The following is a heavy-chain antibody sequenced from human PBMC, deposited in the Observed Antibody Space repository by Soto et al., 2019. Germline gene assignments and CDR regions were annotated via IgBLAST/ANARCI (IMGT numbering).Heavy chain of an antibody. V-gene: IGHV2-5*01. CDR1: VFSLSTTAVD. CDR3: LHRGGATVGLYYLDC. D-gene: IGHD3-16*01. J-gene: IGHJ4*02. Sequence: CPTLVNPTQTLTLTCTFSVFSLSTTAVDESWIRQPPGKALEWLALIYWHDDKRYSPSLKSRLTITKHTSKNQVVLTMTNMDPVDTATYYCLHRGGATVGLYYLDCWGQGALVTVSS. CDR2: IYWHDDK.